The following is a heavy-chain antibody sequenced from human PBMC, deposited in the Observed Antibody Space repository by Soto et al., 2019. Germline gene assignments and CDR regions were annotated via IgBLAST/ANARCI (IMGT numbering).Heavy chain of an antibody. CDR1: GYTFTGYY. J-gene: IGHJ6*02. D-gene: IGHD3-10*01. V-gene: IGHV1-2*02. CDR2: INPNSGGT. CDR3: ARDLCPLGSGSACPKFGLDF. Sequence: ASVKVSCKASGYTFTGYYMHWVRQAPGQGLEWMGWINPNSGGTNYAQKFQGRVTMTRDTSISTAYMELSSLRSDDTAVYFCARDLCPLGSGSACPKFGLDFWGQGTTVTVSS.